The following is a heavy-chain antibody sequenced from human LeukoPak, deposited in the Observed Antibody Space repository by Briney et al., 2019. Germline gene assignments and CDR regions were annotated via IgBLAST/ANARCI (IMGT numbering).Heavy chain of an antibody. D-gene: IGHD6-19*01. J-gene: IGHJ6*02. Sequence: PSETLSLTCAVYGGSFSGYYWSWIRQPAGKGLEWIGRIYTSGSTNYNPSLKSRVTMSVDTSKNQFSLKLSSVTAADTAVYYCARDGAVAGTSASFGSRNPYYYYGMDVWGQGTTVTVSS. CDR2: IYTSGST. CDR3: ARDGAVAGTSASFGSRNPYYYYGMDV. CDR1: GGSFSGYY. V-gene: IGHV4-4*07.